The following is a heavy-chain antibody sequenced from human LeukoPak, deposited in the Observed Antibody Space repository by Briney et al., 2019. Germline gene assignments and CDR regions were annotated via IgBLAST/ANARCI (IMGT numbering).Heavy chain of an antibody. V-gene: IGHV4-4*07. Sequence: PSETLSLTCTVSGGSISSYYWSWIRQPAGKGLEWIGHIYTSGSTNYNPSLKSRVTMSVDTSKNQFSLKLSSVTAADTAVYYCASSYYYDSSGYYAFDYWGQGTLVTVSS. J-gene: IGHJ4*02. D-gene: IGHD3-22*01. CDR2: IYTSGST. CDR3: ASSYYYDSSGYYAFDY. CDR1: GGSISSYY.